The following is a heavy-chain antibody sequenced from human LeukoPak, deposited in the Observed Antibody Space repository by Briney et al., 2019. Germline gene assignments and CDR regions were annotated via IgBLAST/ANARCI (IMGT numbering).Heavy chain of an antibody. V-gene: IGHV4-59*01. CDR2: IYYSGST. CDR1: GGSISSYY. Sequence: SETLSLTCTVSGGSISSYYWSWIRQPPGKGLEWIGYIYYSGSTNYNPSLKSRVTILVDTSKNQFSLKLSSVTAADTAVYYCARDGCTNGVCPDYWGQGTLVTVSS. J-gene: IGHJ4*02. D-gene: IGHD2-8*01. CDR3: ARDGCTNGVCPDY.